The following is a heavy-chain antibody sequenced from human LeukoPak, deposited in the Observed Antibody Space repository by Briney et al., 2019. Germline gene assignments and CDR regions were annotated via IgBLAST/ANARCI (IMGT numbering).Heavy chain of an antibody. CDR3: ARHAPRPYYYDSSGYRPDFDY. J-gene: IGHJ4*02. Sequence: GGSLRLSCAASGFTVSSNCMSWVRQAPGKGLEWVSVIYSGGSTYYADSVKGRFTISRDNSKNTLYLQMNSLRAEDTAVYYCARHAPRPYYYDSSGYRPDFDYWGQGTLVTVSS. D-gene: IGHD3-22*01. CDR1: GFTVSSNC. CDR2: IYSGGST. V-gene: IGHV3-53*01.